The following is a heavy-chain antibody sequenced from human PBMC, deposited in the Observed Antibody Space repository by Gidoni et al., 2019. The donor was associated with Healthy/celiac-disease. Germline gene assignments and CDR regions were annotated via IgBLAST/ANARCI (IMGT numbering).Heavy chain of an antibody. D-gene: IGHD2-2*01. CDR1: GFPFDDYA. CDR2: ISWNSGSI. CDR3: AKDISGGSTRYNWFDP. Sequence: EVQLVESGGGLVQPGRSLRLSCAASGFPFDDYAMHWVRQAPGKGLEWVSGISWNSGSIGYADSVKGRFTISRDNAKNSLYLQMNSLRAEDTALYYCAKDISGGSTRYNWFDPWGQGTLVTVSS. J-gene: IGHJ5*02. V-gene: IGHV3-9*01.